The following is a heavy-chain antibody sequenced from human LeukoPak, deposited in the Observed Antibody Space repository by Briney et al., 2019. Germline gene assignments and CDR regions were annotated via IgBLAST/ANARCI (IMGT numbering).Heavy chain of an antibody. CDR1: GFIFSSYS. J-gene: IGHJ4*02. Sequence: GGSLRLSCAASGFIFSSYSMSWVRQAPGKGLEWVSSISTSSSYIYYADSVKGRFTISRDNAKNSLYLQMNSLRAEDTAVYYCARDRSQHYEAREFDYWGQGTLVTVSS. CDR2: ISTSSSYI. D-gene: IGHD4-17*01. V-gene: IGHV3-21*01. CDR3: ARDRSQHYEAREFDY.